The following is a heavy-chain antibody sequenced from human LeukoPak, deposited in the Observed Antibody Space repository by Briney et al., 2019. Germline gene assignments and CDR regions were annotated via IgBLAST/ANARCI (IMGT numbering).Heavy chain of an antibody. CDR1: GFTFSSYG. Sequence: GGSLRLSCAASGFTFSSYGMNWVRQAPGKGLEWVSYISSSGSTIYYADSVKGRFTISRDNAENSLYLQMNSLRAEDTAVYYCARAGSGRSPDWFDPWGQGTLVTVSS. CDR3: ARAGSGRSPDWFDP. V-gene: IGHV3-48*04. CDR2: ISSSGSTI. D-gene: IGHD1-26*01. J-gene: IGHJ5*02.